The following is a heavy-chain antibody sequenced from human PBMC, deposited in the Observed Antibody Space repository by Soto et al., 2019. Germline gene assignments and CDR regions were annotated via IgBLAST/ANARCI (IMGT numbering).Heavy chain of an antibody. CDR2: ISPLKGRT. D-gene: IGHD4-17*01. CDR3: AMDYGARTEYFKP. V-gene: IGHV1-18*04. CDR1: GYTFTSYG. J-gene: IGHJ1*01. Sequence: QVQLVQSGPDLKRPGASMKVSCKASGYTFTSYGISWVRQAPGQGLEWMAWISPLKGRTQYSQKAQGRVTLSTDTSSNTAYMEMTTLRVDDTAVYYCAMDYGARTEYFKPWGQGTLVTVS.